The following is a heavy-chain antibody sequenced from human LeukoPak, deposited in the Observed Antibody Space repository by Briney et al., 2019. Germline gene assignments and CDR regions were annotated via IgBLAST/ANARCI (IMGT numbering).Heavy chain of an antibody. Sequence: GGSLRLSCVASGFTFSSPWMSWVRQAPGRGLEWVANIKQDGSEKSYVESVRGRFTISRDNAKNSLYLQLNSLRAEDTALYYCARDNPPDYWGQGTLVTVSS. V-gene: IGHV3-7*03. CDR3: ARDNPPDY. J-gene: IGHJ4*02. CDR1: GFTFSSPW. CDR2: IKQDGSEK.